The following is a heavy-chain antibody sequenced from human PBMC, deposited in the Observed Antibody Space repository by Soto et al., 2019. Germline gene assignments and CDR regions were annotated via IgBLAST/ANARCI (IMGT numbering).Heavy chain of an antibody. D-gene: IGHD6-19*01. CDR3: ARVRSGWGIDY. Sequence: QLQLQESGSGLVKPSQTLSLTCAVSGGSISSGGYSWSWIRQPPGKGLEYIGYIYHSGSTYYNPSLKSRVTISVDMSKNQFSLKLSSVTAADTAVYYCARVRSGWGIDYWGQGTLVTVSS. J-gene: IGHJ4*02. V-gene: IGHV4-30-2*01. CDR1: GGSISSGGYS. CDR2: IYHSGST.